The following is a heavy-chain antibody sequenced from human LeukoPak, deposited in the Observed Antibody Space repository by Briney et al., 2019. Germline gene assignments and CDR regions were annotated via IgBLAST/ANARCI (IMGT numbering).Heavy chain of an antibody. CDR3: LARSLVEVSGNYYMDV. D-gene: IGHD1-26*01. CDR2: IYSGGNT. J-gene: IGHJ6*03. CDR1: GFTVSSNY. Sequence: GGSLRLSCAVSGFTVSSNYMSWVRQAPGKGLEWVSVIYSGGNTYYADSVKGRFTISRDYSKNTLYLQMNNLRVEDTAVYYCLARSLVEVSGNYYMDVWAKGPRSPSP. V-gene: IGHV3-53*01.